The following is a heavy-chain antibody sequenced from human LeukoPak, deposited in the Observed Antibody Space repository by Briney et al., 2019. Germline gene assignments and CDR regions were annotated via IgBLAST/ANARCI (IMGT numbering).Heavy chain of an antibody. V-gene: IGHV3-7*04. CDR2: IKQDGSDK. J-gene: IGHJ4*02. CDR3: ASDREYYYGSGSFDY. D-gene: IGHD3-10*01. CDR1: GFTFSSHW. Sequence: GGSLRLFCAASGFTFSSHWMSWVRQAPGKGLEWVANIKQDGSDKYYVDSVKGRFTISRDNPENSLYLQMNSLRAEDTAVYYCASDREYYYGSGSFDYWGQGTLVTVSS.